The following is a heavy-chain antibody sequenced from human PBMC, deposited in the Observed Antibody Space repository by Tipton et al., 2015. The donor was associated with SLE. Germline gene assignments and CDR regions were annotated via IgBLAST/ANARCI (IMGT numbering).Heavy chain of an antibody. CDR3: ASLVVVPAATGDY. CDR1: GFTFSSYS. CDR2: ISSSSSTI. J-gene: IGHJ4*02. D-gene: IGHD2-2*01. V-gene: IGHV3-48*01. Sequence: SLRLSCAASGFTFSSYSMNWVRQAPGKGLEWVSYISSSSSTIYYADSVKGRFTISRDNAKNSLYLQMNSPRAEDTAVYYCASLVVVPAATGDYWGQGTLVTVSS.